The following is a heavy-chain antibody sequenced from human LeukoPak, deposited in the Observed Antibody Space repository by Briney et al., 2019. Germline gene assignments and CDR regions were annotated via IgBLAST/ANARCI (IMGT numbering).Heavy chain of an antibody. D-gene: IGHD2-2*01. CDR1: GYTFTGYY. V-gene: IGHV1-2*02. CDR2: INPNSGGT. CDR3: ARDWGIVVVPAAADDY. J-gene: IGHJ4*02. Sequence: ASVKVSCKASGYTFTGYYMHWVRQAPGQGLEWMGWINPNSGGTNYAQKFQGRVTMTRDTSISTAYMELSRLRSNDTAVYYCARDWGIVVVPAAADDYWGQGTLVTVSS.